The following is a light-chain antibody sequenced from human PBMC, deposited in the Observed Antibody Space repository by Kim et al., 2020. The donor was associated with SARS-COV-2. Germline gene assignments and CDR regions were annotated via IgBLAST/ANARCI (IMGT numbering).Light chain of an antibody. CDR2: AAH. J-gene: IGKJ2*01. CDR3: QQTNSVPYT. CDR1: QGIDSW. V-gene: IGKV1-12*01. Sequence: ASVGDTVTITCRASQGIDSWLALYQQKPAKAPQLLIYAAHNLQSMVPSRCSGSGSETHFTLTISSMQPADIATYYCQQTNSVPYTFGQGTKVDIK.